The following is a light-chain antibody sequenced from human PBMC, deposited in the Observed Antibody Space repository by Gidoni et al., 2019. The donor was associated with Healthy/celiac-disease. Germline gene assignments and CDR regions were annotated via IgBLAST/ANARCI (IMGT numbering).Light chain of an antibody. CDR1: QSISSY. CDR3: QQSYSTPMCS. CDR2: AAS. J-gene: IGKJ2*04. Sequence: DIQLTQSPSSLSASVGDRVTITCRASQSISSYLNWYQQKPGKAPKILIYAASSLQSGVPSRFSGSGSGTDCTLTISSLQPEDFATYYCQQSYSTPMCSFGQGTKLEIK. V-gene: IGKV1-39*01.